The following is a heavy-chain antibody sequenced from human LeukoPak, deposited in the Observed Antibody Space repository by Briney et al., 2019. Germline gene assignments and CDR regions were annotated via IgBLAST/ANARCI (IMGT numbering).Heavy chain of an antibody. V-gene: IGHV1-69*13. D-gene: IGHD3-9*01. J-gene: IGHJ5*02. CDR1: GGTVSRYP. CDR3: ARGARELRYFDWLFWFDP. Sequence: ASVKVSCKASGGTVSRYPISWVRQAPGQGLEWMGGIIPIFGTANYAQKFQGRVTITADESTSTAYMGLSSLRSEDTAVYYCARGARELRYFDWLFWFDPWGQGTLVTVSS. CDR2: IIPIFGTA.